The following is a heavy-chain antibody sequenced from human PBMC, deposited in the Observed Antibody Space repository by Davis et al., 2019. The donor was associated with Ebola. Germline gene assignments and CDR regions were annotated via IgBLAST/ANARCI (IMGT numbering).Heavy chain of an antibody. CDR2: INHSGST. Sequence: SETLSLTCAVYGGSFSGIDWTWIRQPPGKGLEWIGEINHSGSTNYNPSLKSRVTISVDTSKNQFSLKLSSLTAADTAVYYCAAQSATPYGYWGQGTLVTVSS. V-gene: IGHV4-34*01. CDR3: AAQSATPYGY. D-gene: IGHD2-8*01. J-gene: IGHJ4*02. CDR1: GGSFSGID.